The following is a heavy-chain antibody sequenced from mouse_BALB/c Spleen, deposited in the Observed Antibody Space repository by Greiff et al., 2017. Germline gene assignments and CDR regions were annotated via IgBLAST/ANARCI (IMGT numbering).Heavy chain of an antibody. CDR3: ARRYDYDGGWFAY. CDR1: GYAFSSSW. CDR2: IYPGDGDT. V-gene: IGHV1-82*01. J-gene: IGHJ3*01. D-gene: IGHD2-4*01. Sequence: QVQLQQSGPELVKPGASVKISCKASGYAFSSSWMNWVKQRPGQGLEWIGRIYPGDGDTNYNGKFKGKATLTADKSSSTAYMQLSSLTSVDSAVYFCARRYDYDGGWFAYWGQGTLVTVSA.